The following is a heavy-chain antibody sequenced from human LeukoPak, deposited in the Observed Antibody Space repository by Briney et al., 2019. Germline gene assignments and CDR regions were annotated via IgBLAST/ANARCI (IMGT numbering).Heavy chain of an antibody. CDR3: AKVRQQLPRD. V-gene: IGHV3-23*01. J-gene: IGHJ4*02. CDR1: GFTFSSYV. Sequence: PGGSLRLSCEASGFTFSSYVMSWVRQAPGKGLEWVSAISGSGGSTYYADSVKGRFTISRDNSKNTLYLQMNSLRAEDTAVCYCAKVRQQLPRDWGQGTLVTVSS. CDR2: ISGSGGST. D-gene: IGHD6-13*01.